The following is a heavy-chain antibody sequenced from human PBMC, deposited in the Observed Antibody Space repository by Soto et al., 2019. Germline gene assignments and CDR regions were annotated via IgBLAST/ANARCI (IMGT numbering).Heavy chain of an antibody. J-gene: IGHJ2*01. Sequence: QVQLQESGPGLVKPSETLSLTCTVSVSGGSVSTGVPYWSWIRQPPGKGLEWIGYIYYSGSTNYNPARNSRVTISVDTSKNQFSLKLTSVTAADTAVYYCARGYYTSWYWFDRWGRGTLGTVSS. CDR3: ARGYYTSWYWFDR. CDR2: IYYSGST. V-gene: IGHV4-61*08. D-gene: IGHD6-13*01. CDR1: GGSVSTGVPY.